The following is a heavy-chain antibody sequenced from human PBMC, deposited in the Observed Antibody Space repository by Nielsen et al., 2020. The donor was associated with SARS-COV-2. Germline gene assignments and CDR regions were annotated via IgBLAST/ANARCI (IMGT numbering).Heavy chain of an antibody. D-gene: IGHD1-26*01. V-gene: IGHV3-48*03. CDR2: IGGNGRNI. Sequence: GGSLRLSCAASGFPFSSYEMNWVRQAPGKALEWLSYIGGNGRNIFYADSVKGRFTISRDDSKNTAYLLMNSLKIDDTAVYYCTRVNPTSDSWFDAFDIWGQGTMVTVST. CDR1: GFPFSSYE. CDR3: TRVNPTSDSWFDAFDI. J-gene: IGHJ3*02.